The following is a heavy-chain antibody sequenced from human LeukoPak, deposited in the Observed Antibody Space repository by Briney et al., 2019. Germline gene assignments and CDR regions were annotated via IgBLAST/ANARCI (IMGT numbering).Heavy chain of an antibody. CDR2: ISGGGGST. CDR1: GFTFSSYA. Sequence: GGSLRLSCAASGFTFSSYAMSWVRQAPGKGLEWVSAISGGGGSTYYADSVKGRFTISRDNSKNTLYLQMNSLRAEDTAVYYCARNRKDSGSYFGAFDIWGQGTMVTVSS. J-gene: IGHJ3*02. D-gene: IGHD1-26*01. CDR3: ARNRKDSGSYFGAFDI. V-gene: IGHV3-23*01.